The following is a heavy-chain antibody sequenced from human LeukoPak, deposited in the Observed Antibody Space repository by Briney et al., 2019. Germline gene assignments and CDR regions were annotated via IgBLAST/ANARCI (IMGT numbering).Heavy chain of an antibody. CDR3: ARTPDITMVRGVGLFDP. Sequence: PSETLSLPCTVSGVSISGSNYYWGWIRQPPGKGLEWIASIYYSGYTSYNPSLKSRVTMSVDTSKNQFSLKLSSVAAADTAVYFCARTPDITMVRGVGLFDPWGQGTLVSVSS. D-gene: IGHD3-10*01. CDR1: GVSISGSNYY. J-gene: IGHJ5*02. CDR2: IYYSGYT. V-gene: IGHV4-39*01.